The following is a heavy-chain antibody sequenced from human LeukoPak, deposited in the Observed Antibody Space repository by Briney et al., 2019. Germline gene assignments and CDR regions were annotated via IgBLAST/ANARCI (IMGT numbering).Heavy chain of an antibody. D-gene: IGHD5-18*01. J-gene: IGHJ3*02. V-gene: IGHV1-46*01. CDR2: INPSGGST. Sequence: GASVKVSCKASGYTFTSYYMHWVRQAPGQGLEWMGIINPSGGSTSYAQKFQGRVTMTRDTSTSTVYMELSSLRSEDTAVYYCARQLRSVDTAMVTRISAFDIWGQGTMVTVSS. CDR3: ARQLRSVDTAMVTRISAFDI. CDR1: GYTFTSYY.